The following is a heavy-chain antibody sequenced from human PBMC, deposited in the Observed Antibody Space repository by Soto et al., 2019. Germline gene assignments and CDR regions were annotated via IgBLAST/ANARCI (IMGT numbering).Heavy chain of an antibody. Sequence: EVQLLESGGGLVQPGGSLRLSCAASGFTFSSYAMSWVRQAPGKGLEWVSAISGSGGSTYYADSVKGRFTISRDNSKNTLYLQMNSLRAEDTAVYYCARDITPYYYDSSGYYYYGMDVWGQGTTVTVSS. CDR2: ISGSGGST. D-gene: IGHD3-22*01. CDR1: GFTFSSYA. J-gene: IGHJ6*02. V-gene: IGHV3-23*01. CDR3: ARDITPYYYDSSGYYYYGMDV.